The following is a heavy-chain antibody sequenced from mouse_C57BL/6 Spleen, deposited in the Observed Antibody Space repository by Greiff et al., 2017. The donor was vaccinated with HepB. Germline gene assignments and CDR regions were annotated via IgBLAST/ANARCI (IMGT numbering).Heavy chain of an antibody. CDR2: IYPGSGST. CDR3: ARYYGSQAWFAY. J-gene: IGHJ3*01. CDR1: GYTFTSYW. D-gene: IGHD1-1*01. Sequence: VQLQQPGAELVKPGASVKMSCKASGYTFTSYWITWVKQRPGQGLEWIGDIYPGSGSTNYNEKFKSKATLTVDTSSSTAYMQLSSLTSEDSAVYYCARYYGSQAWFAYWGQGTLVTVSA. V-gene: IGHV1-55*01.